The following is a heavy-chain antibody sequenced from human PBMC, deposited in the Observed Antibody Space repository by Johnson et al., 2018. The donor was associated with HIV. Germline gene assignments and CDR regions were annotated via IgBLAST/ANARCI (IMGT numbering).Heavy chain of an antibody. D-gene: IGHD2-15*01. CDR3: ARGDCSGGSCYSEGATDAFDI. V-gene: IGHV3-30*02. CDR2: IRYDGSNK. CDR1: GFTFSSYG. J-gene: IGHJ3*02. Sequence: QVQLVESGGGVVQPGGSLRLSCAASGFTFSSYGMHWVRQAPGTGLEWVAFIRYDGSNKYYADSVKGRFTISRDNSKNTLYPQMNSLRAEDTAVYYCARGDCSGGSCYSEGATDAFDIWGQGTMVTVSS.